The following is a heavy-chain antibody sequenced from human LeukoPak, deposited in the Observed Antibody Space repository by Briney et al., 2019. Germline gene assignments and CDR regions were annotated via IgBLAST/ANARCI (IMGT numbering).Heavy chain of an antibody. CDR3: ARVSDCSSTSCRHNWFDP. J-gene: IGHJ5*02. Sequence: PSDTLSLTCAVYGGSFSGYYWSWIRQPPGKGLEWIGEINHSGSTNYNPSLKSRVTISVDTSKNQFSLKLSSVTAADTAVYYCARVSDCSSTSCRHNWFDPRGQGTLVTVSS. CDR2: INHSGST. CDR1: GGSFSGYY. V-gene: IGHV4-34*01. D-gene: IGHD2-2*01.